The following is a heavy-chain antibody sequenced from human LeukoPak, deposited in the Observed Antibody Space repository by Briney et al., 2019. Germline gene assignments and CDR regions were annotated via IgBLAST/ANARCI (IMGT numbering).Heavy chain of an antibody. CDR1: GFTFTSYG. V-gene: IGHV3-30*18. J-gene: IGHJ4*02. CDR3: AKGQTRLATTPFDY. Sequence: GRSLRLSCAVSGFTFTSYGMHWVRQAPGKGLEWVAFMSYDGSNEYYADSVEGRFTMSRDNSENTLHLQMNSLRVEDTAVYYCAKGQTRLATTPFDYWGQGTLVTVSS. D-gene: IGHD5-12*01. CDR2: MSYDGSNE.